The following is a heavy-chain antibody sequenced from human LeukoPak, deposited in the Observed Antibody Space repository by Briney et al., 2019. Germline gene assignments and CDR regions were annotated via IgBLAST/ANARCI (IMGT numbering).Heavy chain of an antibody. V-gene: IGHV3-66*01. Sequence: GGSLRLSCAASGFTVSSNYMSWVRQAPGKGLEWVSVIYSGGSTYYADSVKGRFTISRDNSKNTRYLQMNSLRAEDTAVYYCARERPYGSALFDYWGQGTLVTVSS. J-gene: IGHJ4*02. CDR2: IYSGGST. CDR1: GFTVSSNY. CDR3: ARERPYGSALFDY. D-gene: IGHD3-10*01.